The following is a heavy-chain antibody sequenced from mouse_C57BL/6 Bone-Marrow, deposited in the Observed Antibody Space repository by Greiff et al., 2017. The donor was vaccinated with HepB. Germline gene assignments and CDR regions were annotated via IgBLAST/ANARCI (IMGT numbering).Heavy chain of an antibody. D-gene: IGHD4-1*01. CDR2: SRNKANDYTT. V-gene: IGHV7-1*01. J-gene: IGHJ3*01. CDR3: ARDLGY. Sequence: DVKLVESGGGLVQSGRSLRLSCATSGFTFSDFYMEWVRQAPGKGLEWIAASRNKANDYTTEYSASVKGRFIVSRDTSQSILYLQMNALRAEDTAIYYCARDLGYWGQGTLVTVSA. CDR1: GFTFSDFY.